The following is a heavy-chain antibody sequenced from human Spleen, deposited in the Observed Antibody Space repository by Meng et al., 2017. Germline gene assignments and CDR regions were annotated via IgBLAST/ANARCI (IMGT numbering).Heavy chain of an antibody. D-gene: IGHD3-16*01. V-gene: IGHV1-18*01. Sequence: LQGRVTMTADPSTSTVYMELRSLRPDDTAVYYCARDRRSGGVGLDYWGQGTLVTVSS. J-gene: IGHJ4*02. CDR3: ARDRRSGGVGLDY.